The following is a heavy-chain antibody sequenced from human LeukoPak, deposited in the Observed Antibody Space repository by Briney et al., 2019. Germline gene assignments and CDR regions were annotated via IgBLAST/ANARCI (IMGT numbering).Heavy chain of an antibody. Sequence: GGSLRLSCAASGFTFSSYGMHWVRQAPGKGLEWVAFIRYDGSNKYYADSVKGRFTISRDNSKNTLYLQMNSLRAEDTAVYYCAKVLRYFDWLSPFDYWGQGTLVTVSS. D-gene: IGHD3-9*01. CDR2: IRYDGSNK. J-gene: IGHJ4*02. CDR3: AKVLRYFDWLSPFDY. V-gene: IGHV3-30*02. CDR1: GFTFSSYG.